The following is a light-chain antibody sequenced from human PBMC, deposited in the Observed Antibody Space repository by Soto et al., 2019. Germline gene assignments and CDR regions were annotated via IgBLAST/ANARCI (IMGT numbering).Light chain of an antibody. Sequence: SYELTQPPSVSVSPGQTASITCSGDKLGDKYACWYQQKPGQSPVLVIYQDSKRPSAIPERFSGSNSGNTAALTISGTQAMDEADYYCQAWDSSTYVVFGGGTKLTVL. V-gene: IGLV3-1*01. CDR3: QAWDSSTYVV. J-gene: IGLJ2*01. CDR2: QDS. CDR1: KLGDKY.